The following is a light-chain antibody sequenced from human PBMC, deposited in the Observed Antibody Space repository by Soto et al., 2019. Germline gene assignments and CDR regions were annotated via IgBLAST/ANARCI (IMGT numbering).Light chain of an antibody. J-gene: IGLJ3*02. V-gene: IGLV1-44*01. CDR1: SSNIGSNT. CDR2: TNY. Sequence: QPVLTQPPSASATPGQRVTISCSGSSSNIGSNTINWYQQLPGTAPKLLLYTNYQRPSGVPDRFSGSKSGTSASLAISGLQSEDEADYYCATWDNSLYGWVFGGGTKLTVL. CDR3: ATWDNSLYGWV.